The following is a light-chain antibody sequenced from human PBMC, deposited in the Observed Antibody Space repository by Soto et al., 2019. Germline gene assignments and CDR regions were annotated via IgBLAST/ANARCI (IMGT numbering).Light chain of an antibody. CDR2: DAS. V-gene: IGKV3-15*01. CDR1: QSVGSN. CDR3: QQYNTYPLT. J-gene: IGKJ1*01. Sequence: EIVMTQSPATLSVSPGERVTLSCRARQSVGSNLAWYQQTPGQAPRVVIYDASTRATVIPSRFSGSGSGTEFTLTIGSLQPDDFATYYCQQYNTYPLTFGQGTKVDI.